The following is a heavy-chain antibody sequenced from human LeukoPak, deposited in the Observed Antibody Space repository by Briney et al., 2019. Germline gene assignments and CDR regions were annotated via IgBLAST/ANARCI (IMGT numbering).Heavy chain of an antibody. V-gene: IGHV3-74*01. J-gene: IGHJ4*02. CDR2: IHFDGRTT. CDR3: ARGRSPSDY. CDR1: GFTFSSYW. Sequence: GGSLRLSCAASGFTFSSYWMHWVRQRPGKGLVWVSRIHFDGRTTNYADSVKGRFTISRDNAKNTLSLEMNSLRPEDTAVYYCARGRSPSDYWGQGTLVTVSS. D-gene: IGHD1-26*01.